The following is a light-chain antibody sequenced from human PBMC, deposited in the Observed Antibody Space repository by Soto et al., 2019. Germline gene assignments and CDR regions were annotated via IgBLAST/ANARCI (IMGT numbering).Light chain of an antibody. CDR1: QSLRHSNGYNY. CDR2: LGS. CDR3: MQALQTPFT. V-gene: IGKV2-28*01. Sequence: DIVMTQSPLSMPVTPGEPDSISCRSSQSLRHSNGYNYLDWYLQKPGQSPQLLIYLGSNRASGVPDRFSGSGSGTDFTLKISRVEAEDVGVYYCMQALQTPFTFGPGTKVDIK. J-gene: IGKJ3*01.